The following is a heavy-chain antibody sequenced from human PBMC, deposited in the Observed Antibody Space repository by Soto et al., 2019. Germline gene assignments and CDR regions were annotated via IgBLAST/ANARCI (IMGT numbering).Heavy chain of an antibody. Sequence: GEALKISCKGSGYTFTSYWIGWVRQMPGKGLEWMGIIYPGDSNTRYSPSFQGQVTISADKSISTAYLQWSSLKSSDTAVYYCARYAGYTISWYYFDYWGQGTPVNVSS. D-gene: IGHD6-13*01. CDR1: GYTFTSYW. J-gene: IGHJ4*02. CDR2: IYPGDSNT. CDR3: ARYAGYTISWYYFDY. V-gene: IGHV5-51*01.